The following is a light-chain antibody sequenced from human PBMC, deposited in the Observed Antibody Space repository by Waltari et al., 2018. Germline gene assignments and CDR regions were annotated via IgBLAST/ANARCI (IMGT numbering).Light chain of an antibody. J-gene: IGLJ2*01. Sequence: SALTQPASVSASPGQSIPISCTGSSSDVGSYDLVAWYPQHPGKAPHLLIYEVDKRPSGVSYRFSGSKSGNAASLTISGLQAEDEAHYFCSSYTYGGPWVFGGGTLLTVL. CDR3: SSYTYGGPWV. CDR2: EVD. V-gene: IGLV2-23*02. CDR1: SSDVGSYDL.